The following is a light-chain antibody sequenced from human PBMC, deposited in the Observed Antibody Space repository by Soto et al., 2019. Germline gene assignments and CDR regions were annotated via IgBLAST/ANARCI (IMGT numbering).Light chain of an antibody. Sequence: IQLTQSPSPLSASVGDRVTITCRASQGISSYLAWYQQKPGKAPKLLIYAASTLQSGVPSRLSGSGSGTDFTLTISSLQPEDFATYYCQQLNSYPGXGPGTKVAIK. V-gene: IGKV1-9*01. CDR3: QQLNSYPG. J-gene: IGKJ3*01. CDR2: AAS. CDR1: QGISSY.